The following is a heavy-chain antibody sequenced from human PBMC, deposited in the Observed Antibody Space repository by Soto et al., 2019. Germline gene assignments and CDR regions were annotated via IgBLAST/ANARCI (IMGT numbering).Heavy chain of an antibody. CDR3: AKALRVAARLGNTYGMDV. V-gene: IGHV3-30*18. J-gene: IGHJ6*02. D-gene: IGHD6-6*01. CDR1: GFTFSSYG. Sequence: GGSLRLSCAASGFTFSSYGMHWVRQAPGKGLEWVAVISYDGSNKYYADSVKGRFTISRDNSKNTLYLQMNSLRAEDTAVYYCAKALRVAARLGNTYGMDVWGQGTTVTVSS. CDR2: ISYDGSNK.